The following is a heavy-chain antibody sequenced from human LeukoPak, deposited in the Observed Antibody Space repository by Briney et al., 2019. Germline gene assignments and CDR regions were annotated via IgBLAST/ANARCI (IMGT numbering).Heavy chain of an antibody. V-gene: IGHV3-21*01. Sequence: GGSLRLSCAASGFTFTTYSMHWVRQAPGKGLEWVSSISSSSSYTYYADSVKGRLTISRDNARNSLYLQMNSLRAEDTAVYYCATVRPGFCSSTTCYTDYWGQGTLVTVSS. D-gene: IGHD2-2*02. J-gene: IGHJ4*02. CDR2: ISSSSSYT. CDR3: ATVRPGFCSSTTCYTDY. CDR1: GFTFTTYS.